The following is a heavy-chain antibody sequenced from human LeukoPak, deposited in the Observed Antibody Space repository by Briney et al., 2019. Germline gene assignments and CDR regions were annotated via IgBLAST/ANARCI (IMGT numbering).Heavy chain of an antibody. D-gene: IGHD7-27*01. CDR1: GDSVSSSSAA. V-gene: IGHV6-1*01. CDR2: TYHRSRWYN. Sequence: PQTLSLTCAISGDSVSSSSAAWNWIRQSPSRGLEWLGRTYHRSRWYNDYAGSVKGRITIKPDASMNQFSLNLDSVTPEDTAVFYCAREWGPTTIYDSWGQGTLVIVSS. J-gene: IGHJ4*02. CDR3: AREWGPTTIYDS.